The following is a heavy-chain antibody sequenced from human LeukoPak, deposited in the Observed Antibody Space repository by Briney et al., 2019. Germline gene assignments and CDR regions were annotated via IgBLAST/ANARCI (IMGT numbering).Heavy chain of an antibody. CDR1: GFTFSSYS. CDR2: ISSSSSYI. D-gene: IGHD6-13*01. V-gene: IGHV3-21*01. CDR3: ARVPYSSSWHYYYYMDV. Sequence: PGGSLRLSCAASGFTFSSYSMNWVRQAPGKGLEWVSSISSSSSYIYYADSVKGRFTISRDNAKNSLYLQMNSLRAEDTAVYYCARVPYSSSWHYYYYMDVWGKGTTVTVSS. J-gene: IGHJ6*03.